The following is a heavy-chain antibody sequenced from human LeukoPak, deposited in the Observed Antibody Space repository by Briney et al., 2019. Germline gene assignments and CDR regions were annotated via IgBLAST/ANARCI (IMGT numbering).Heavy chain of an antibody. CDR2: INPNSGGT. Sequence: GASVKVSCKASGYTFTGYYMHWVRQAPGQGLEWMGWINPNSGGTNYAQKFQGRVTMIRDTSISTAYMELSRLRSDDTAVYYCARGNDILTGYYRLYFDYWGQGTLVTVSS. J-gene: IGHJ4*02. CDR1: GYTFTGYY. D-gene: IGHD3-9*01. V-gene: IGHV1-2*02. CDR3: ARGNDILTGYYRLYFDY.